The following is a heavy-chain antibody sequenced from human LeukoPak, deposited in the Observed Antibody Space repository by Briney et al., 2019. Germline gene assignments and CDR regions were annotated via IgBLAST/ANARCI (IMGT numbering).Heavy chain of an antibody. CDR2: INHSGST. J-gene: IGHJ6*03. CDR1: GGSFSGYY. CDR3: ARTKAGYSYGEYYYYYYMDV. D-gene: IGHD5-18*01. V-gene: IGHV4-34*01. Sequence: PSETLSLTCAVYGGSFSGYYWSWIRQPPGKGLEWIGEINHSGSTNYNPSLKSRVTISVDTSENQFSLKLSSVTAADTAVYYCARTKAGYSYGEYYYYYYMDVWGKGTTVTVSS.